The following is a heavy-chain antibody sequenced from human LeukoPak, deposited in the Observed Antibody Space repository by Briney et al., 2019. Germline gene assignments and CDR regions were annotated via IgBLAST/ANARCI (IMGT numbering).Heavy chain of an antibody. V-gene: IGHV1-18*01. CDR1: GGTFSSYA. CDR3: ARKGYDSSGYYDGDY. J-gene: IGHJ4*02. CDR2: ISAYNGNT. D-gene: IGHD3-22*01. Sequence: ASVKVSCKASGGTFSSYAISWVRQAPGQGLEWMGWISAYNGNTNYAQKLQGRVTMTTDTSTSTAYMELRSLRSDDTAVYYCARKGYDSSGYYDGDYWGQGTLVTVSS.